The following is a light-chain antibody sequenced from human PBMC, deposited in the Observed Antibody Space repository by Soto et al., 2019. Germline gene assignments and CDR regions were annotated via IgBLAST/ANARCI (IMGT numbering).Light chain of an antibody. CDR1: PGITTY. CDR3: LQINSYPYT. Sequence: IQLTQSPSSLPASVGDSVPITCRARPGITTYLAWYQQKPGKAPKLLISAASALQSGVPSRFSGSGSGTDFTLTISSLQPEDVATYYCLQINSYPYTVGQGTKLEIK. J-gene: IGKJ2*01. CDR2: AAS. V-gene: IGKV1-9*01.